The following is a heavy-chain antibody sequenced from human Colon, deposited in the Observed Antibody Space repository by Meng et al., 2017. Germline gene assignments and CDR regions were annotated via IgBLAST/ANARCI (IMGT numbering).Heavy chain of an antibody. D-gene: IGHD2-21*02. V-gene: IGHV1-69*01. J-gene: IGHJ4*02. CDR3: ARKGGFCDSDCYYLDF. CDR2: ITPIFGTA. Sequence: QVQLVQSGLEVKKPWSSVKVSCKASGGTFSSYAISWVRQAPGQGLEWMGGITPIFGTANYAQKFQGRATITADESTSTAYMELSSLRSEDTAVYYCARKGGFCDSDCYYLDFWGQGTLVTVSS. CDR1: GGTFSSYA.